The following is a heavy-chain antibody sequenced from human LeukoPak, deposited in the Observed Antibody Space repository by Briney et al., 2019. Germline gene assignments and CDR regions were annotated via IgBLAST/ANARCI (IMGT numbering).Heavy chain of an antibody. CDR1: GDSVSSNSAA. CDR2: TYYRTKWYN. V-gene: IGHV6-1*01. Sequence: SQTLSLTCAISGDSVSSNSAAWNWIRQSPSRGLEWLGRTYYRTKWYNDYAVSVKSRITINPDTSKNQSSLQLNSVTPEDTAVYYCARVMITFGGVIAGLYYFDYWGQGTLVTVSS. CDR3: ARVMITFGGVIAGLYYFDY. D-gene: IGHD3-16*02. J-gene: IGHJ4*02.